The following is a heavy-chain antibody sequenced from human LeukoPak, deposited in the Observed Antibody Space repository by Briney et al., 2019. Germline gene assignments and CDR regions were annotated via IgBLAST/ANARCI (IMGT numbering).Heavy chain of an antibody. J-gene: IGHJ4*02. CDR1: GFTFSSYS. CDR3: ARGAYNSGWSGGY. V-gene: IGHV3-21*01. D-gene: IGHD6-19*01. CDR2: ISSSSSYI. Sequence: GGSLRLSCAASGFTFSSYSMNWVRQAPGKGLEWVSSISSSSSYIYYADSVKGRFTISRDNAKNSLYLQMNSLRAEDTAVYYCARGAYNSGWSGGYWGQGTLVTVSS.